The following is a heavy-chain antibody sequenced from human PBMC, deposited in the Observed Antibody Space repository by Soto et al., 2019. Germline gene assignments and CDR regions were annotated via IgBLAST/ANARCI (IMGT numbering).Heavy chain of an antibody. D-gene: IGHD4-17*01. V-gene: IGHV4-59*01. CDR1: GGSISSYY. J-gene: IGHJ6*02. CDR3: ARVPALRPSFYGMDV. Sequence: QVQLQESGPGLVKPSETLSLTCTVSGGSISSYYWSWIRQPPGKGLEWIGYIYYSGSTNYNPSLKSRVAISVDTSKNQFSLKLSSVTAADTAVYYCARVPALRPSFYGMDVWGQGTTVTVSS. CDR2: IYYSGST.